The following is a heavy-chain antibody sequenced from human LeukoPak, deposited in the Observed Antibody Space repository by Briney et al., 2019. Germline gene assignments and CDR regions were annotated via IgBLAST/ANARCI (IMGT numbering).Heavy chain of an antibody. D-gene: IGHD5-24*01. V-gene: IGHV1-18*01. CDR3: AREMARVCDY. J-gene: IGHJ4*02. Sequence: ASVKVSCKASGGTFSSYAISWVRQAPGQGLEWMGWISAYNGNTNYAQKLQGRVTMTTDTSTSTAYMELRSLRSDDTAVYYCAREMARVCDYWGQGTLVTVSS. CDR1: GGTFSSYA. CDR2: ISAYNGNT.